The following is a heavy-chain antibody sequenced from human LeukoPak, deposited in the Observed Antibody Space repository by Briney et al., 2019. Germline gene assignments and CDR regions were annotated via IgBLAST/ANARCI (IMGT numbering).Heavy chain of an antibody. J-gene: IGHJ5*02. CDR3: AKDRDSGSYNWFDP. D-gene: IGHD1-26*01. Sequence: GGSLRLSCAASGFSVRTNYMSWVRQAPGKGLEWVSGISGSGDSTYYADSVKGRFTISRDNSKNTLYLQMNSLRAADTAVYYCAKDRDSGSYNWFDPWGQGTLVTVSS. V-gene: IGHV3-23*01. CDR1: GFSVRTNY. CDR2: ISGSGDST.